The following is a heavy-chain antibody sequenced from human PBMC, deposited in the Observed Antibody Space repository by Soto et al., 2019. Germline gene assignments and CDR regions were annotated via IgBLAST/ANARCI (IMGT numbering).Heavy chain of an antibody. Sequence: SETLSLTCTVSGGSISSGDYYWSWIRQPPGKGLEWIGYIYYSGSTNYNPSLKSRVTISVDTSKNQFSLKLSSVTAADTAVYYCAKAPGGYSEAYWGQGTLVTVSS. CDR2: IYYSGST. D-gene: IGHD1-26*01. V-gene: IGHV4-61*08. CDR1: GGSISSGDYY. J-gene: IGHJ4*02. CDR3: AKAPGGYSEAY.